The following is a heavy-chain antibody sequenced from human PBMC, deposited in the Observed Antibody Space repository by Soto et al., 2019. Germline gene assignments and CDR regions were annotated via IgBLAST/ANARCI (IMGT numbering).Heavy chain of an antibody. D-gene: IGHD2-2*01. Sequence: SVKVSCKASGGTFSSYAISWVRQAPGQGLEWMGRIIPIFGTANYAQKFQGRVTITADESTSTAYMELSSLRSEDTAVYYCAREGYCSSTSCYSDHYYYYYGMDVWGQGTTVTVSS. CDR1: GGTFSSYA. V-gene: IGHV1-69*13. J-gene: IGHJ6*02. CDR2: IIPIFGTA. CDR3: AREGYCSSTSCYSDHYYYYYGMDV.